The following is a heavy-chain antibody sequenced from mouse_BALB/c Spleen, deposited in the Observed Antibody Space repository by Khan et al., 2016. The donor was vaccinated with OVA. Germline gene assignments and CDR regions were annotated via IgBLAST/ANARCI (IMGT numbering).Heavy chain of an antibody. V-gene: IGHV1-77*01. J-gene: IGHJ3*01. CDR2: ISPGSGDT. D-gene: IGHD1-2*01. CDR1: GYTFTDYY. CDR3: ARRNYFGYTFAY. Sequence: VQLQESGAELARPGASVKLSCKASGYTFTDYYINWVKLRTGQGLEWIGEISPGSGDTYYNERFKGKATLTADKSSSTAYLQLRSLTSEASAVYFCARRNYFGYTFAYWGQGTLVTVSA.